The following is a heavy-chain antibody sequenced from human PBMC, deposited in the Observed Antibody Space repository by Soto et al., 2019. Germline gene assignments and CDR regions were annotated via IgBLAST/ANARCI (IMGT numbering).Heavy chain of an antibody. CDR2: ISHDGSNE. J-gene: IGHJ5*02. CDR3: AKSLAVAAGWFDP. CDR1: VFTFNTYG. V-gene: IGHV3-30*18. D-gene: IGHD6-19*01. Sequence: WGSLILSCASSVFTFNTYGMHWVRQAPGKGLEWVAFISHDGSNEYYADSVKGRFTISRDNSKNTVFLQMNSLRGEDTAAYYCAKSLAVAAGWFDPWGQGALVTVSS.